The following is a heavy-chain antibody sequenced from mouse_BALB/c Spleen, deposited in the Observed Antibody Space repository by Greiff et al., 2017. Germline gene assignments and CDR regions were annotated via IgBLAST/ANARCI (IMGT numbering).Heavy chain of an antibody. CDR2: IDPENGNT. J-gene: IGHJ4*01. V-gene: IGHV14-1*02. Sequence: VQLKQSGAELVRPGALVKLSCKASGFNIKDYYMHWVKQRPEQGLEWIGWIDPENGNTIYDPKFQGKASITADTSSNTAYLQLSSLTSEDTAVYYCARLHYYGYDYAMDYWGQGTSVTVSS. D-gene: IGHD1-2*01. CDR1: GFNIKDYY. CDR3: ARLHYYGYDYAMDY.